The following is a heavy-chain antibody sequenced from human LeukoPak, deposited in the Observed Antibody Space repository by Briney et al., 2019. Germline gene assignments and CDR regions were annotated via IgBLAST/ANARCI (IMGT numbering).Heavy chain of an antibody. V-gene: IGHV3-21*01. J-gene: IGHJ4*02. CDR2: ISSSSYI. D-gene: IGHD3-22*01. CDR3: ARDGLGYYDSSGYYYELDY. CDR1: GFTFSSYS. Sequence: GGSLRLSCAASGFTFSSYSMNWVRQAPGKGLEWVSSISSSSYIYYADSVKGRFTISRDNAKNSLYLQMNSLRAEDTAVYYCARDGLGYYDSSGYYYELDYWGQGTLVTVSS.